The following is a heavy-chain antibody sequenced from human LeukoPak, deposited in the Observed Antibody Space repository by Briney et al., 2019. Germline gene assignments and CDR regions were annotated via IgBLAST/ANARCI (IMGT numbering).Heavy chain of an antibody. D-gene: IGHD5-12*01. CDR3: ARDGYSGYDLYY. CDR2: IIPIFGTA. J-gene: IGHJ4*02. CDR1: GGTFSSYA. V-gene: IGHV1-69*05. Sequence: SVKVSCKTSGGTFSSYAISWVRQAPGQGLEWMGSIIPIFGTANYVQKFQGRVTITTDESTRTAYMELSSLRYEATAVYYCARDGYSGYDLYYWGEGTLVTVSS.